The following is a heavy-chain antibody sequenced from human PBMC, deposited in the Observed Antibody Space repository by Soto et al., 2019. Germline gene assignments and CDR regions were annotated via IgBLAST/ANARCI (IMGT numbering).Heavy chain of an antibody. CDR1: GYTFTTYY. CDR2: INPDGGRT. V-gene: IGHV1-46*01. Sequence: QVQLVQSGAEVKKPGASVKVSCKASGYTFTTYYMHWVRPAPGQGLEWMGIINPDGGRTSYAHKFQGRVTMTRDTSTSTVYMELSSLRSEDTAVYYCATREPGHYWGQGTLVTVSS. J-gene: IGHJ4*02. CDR3: ATREPGHY.